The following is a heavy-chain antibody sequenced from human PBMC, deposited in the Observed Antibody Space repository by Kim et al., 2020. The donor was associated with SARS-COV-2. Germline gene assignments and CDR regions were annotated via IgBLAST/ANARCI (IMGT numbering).Heavy chain of an antibody. J-gene: IGHJ4*02. CDR1: GFTFSSYG. D-gene: IGHD5-12*01. CDR3: AKDLGVATIGLFDY. CDR2: ISYDGSNK. Sequence: GGSLRLSCAASGFTFSSYGMHWVRQAPGKGLEWVAVISYDGSNKYYADSVKGRFTISRDNSKNTLYLQMNSLRAEDTAVYYCAKDLGVATIGLFDYWGQGTLVTVSS. V-gene: IGHV3-30*18.